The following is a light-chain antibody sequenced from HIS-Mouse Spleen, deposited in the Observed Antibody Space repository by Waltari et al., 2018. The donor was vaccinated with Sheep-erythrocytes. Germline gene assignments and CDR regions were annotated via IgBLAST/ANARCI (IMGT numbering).Light chain of an antibody. Sequence: QSVLTQPPSVSEAPRQRVTISCSGSSSNLGHNALNWYQQLPGKAPKLLIYYDDRLPSGVSDRFSGSKSGTSASLAISGLQSEDEADYYCAAWDDSLNGWVFGGGTKLTVL. CDR3: AAWDDSLNGWV. V-gene: IGLV1-36*01. CDR1: SSNLGHNA. J-gene: IGLJ3*02. CDR2: YDD.